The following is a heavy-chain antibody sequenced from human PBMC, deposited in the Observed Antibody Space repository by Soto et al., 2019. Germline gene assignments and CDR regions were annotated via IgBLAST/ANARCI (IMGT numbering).Heavy chain of an antibody. CDR2: ISYDGSNK. CDR3: ARDPMGRYYGSGSYYFDY. Sequence: QVQLVESGGGVVQPGRSLRLSCAASGFTFSSYAMHWVRQAPGKGLEWVAVISYDGSNKYYADSVKGRFTISRDNSKNPQYLQMNSMRAEDTAVYYCARDPMGRYYGSGSYYFDYWGQGTLVTVSS. J-gene: IGHJ4*02. V-gene: IGHV3-30-3*01. D-gene: IGHD3-10*01. CDR1: GFTFSSYA.